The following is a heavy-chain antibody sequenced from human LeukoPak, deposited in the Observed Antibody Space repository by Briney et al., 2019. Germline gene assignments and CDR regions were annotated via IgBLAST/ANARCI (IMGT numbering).Heavy chain of an antibody. J-gene: IGHJ4*02. D-gene: IGHD3-3*01. V-gene: IGHV1-69*13. Sequence: ASVKVSCKASGGTFSSYAISWVRQAPGQGLEWMGGIIPIFGTANYAQKFQGRVTITADESTSTAYMELSSLRSEDTAVYYCASTYYDFWSGHDDYWGQGTPVTVSS. CDR1: GGTFSSYA. CDR3: ASTYYDFWSGHDDY. CDR2: IIPIFGTA.